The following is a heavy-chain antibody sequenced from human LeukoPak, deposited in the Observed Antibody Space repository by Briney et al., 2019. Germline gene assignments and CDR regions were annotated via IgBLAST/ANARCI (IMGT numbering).Heavy chain of an antibody. V-gene: IGHV1-2*02. CDR1: GYTFTGYY. D-gene: IGHD1-26*01. Sequence: GASVKVSCKASGYTFTGYYMHWVRQAPGQGLEWMGWINPNSGGTNYAQKFQGRVTMTRDTSISTAYMELSRLRSDDTAVYYCARVTPWELPNKGANFYYWGQGTLVTVSS. CDR3: ARVTPWELPNKGANFYY. CDR2: INPNSGGT. J-gene: IGHJ4*02.